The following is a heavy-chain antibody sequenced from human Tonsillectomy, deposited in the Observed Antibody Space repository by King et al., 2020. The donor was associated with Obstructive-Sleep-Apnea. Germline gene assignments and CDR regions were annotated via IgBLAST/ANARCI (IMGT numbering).Heavy chain of an antibody. CDR3: ALNNYESNWFDP. D-gene: IGHD5-24*01. J-gene: IGHJ5*02. V-gene: IGHV2-5*02. CDR2: IYWDDDK. CDR1: GFSLRTSEVG. Sequence: TLKESGPTLVKPTQTLTLTCTFSGFSLRTSEVGVGWIRQPPGKALEWLALIYWDDDKRYRPSLKSRLTITKDTSKNQGAHTMTNMEPVDTPTYYCALNNYESNWFDPWGQGTLVTVSS.